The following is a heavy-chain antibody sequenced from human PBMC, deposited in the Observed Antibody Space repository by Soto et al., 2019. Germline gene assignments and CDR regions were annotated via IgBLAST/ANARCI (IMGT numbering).Heavy chain of an antibody. CDR1: GDSMTSSSYY. Sequence: SETLSLTCTVSGDSMTSSSYYWGWIRQPPGKGLGWIGSIYYSERTSYNSGSTYYSPSLKSRVTISGDTSKSQCSLRLISVTAADTAVYYCARHTRNQFGRWGQGTLGTVAS. CDR2: IYYSERTSYNSGST. CDR3: ARHTRNQFGR. V-gene: IGHV4-39*01. J-gene: IGHJ5*02.